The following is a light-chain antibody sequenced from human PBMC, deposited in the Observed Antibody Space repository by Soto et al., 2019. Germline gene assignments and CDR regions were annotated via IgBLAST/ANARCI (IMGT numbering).Light chain of an antibody. CDR1: SSDVGGYKY. CDR2: EVS. CDR3: SSYTRSSPCV. Sequence: QSVLTQPASVSGSPGQSITISCTGTSSDVGGYKYVSWYQQYPGKAPKLMMYEVSNRPSGVSNRFSGSKSGNTASLTISGLQAEDEADYYCSSYTRSSPCVFGTGTKLTVL. J-gene: IGLJ1*01. V-gene: IGLV2-14*01.